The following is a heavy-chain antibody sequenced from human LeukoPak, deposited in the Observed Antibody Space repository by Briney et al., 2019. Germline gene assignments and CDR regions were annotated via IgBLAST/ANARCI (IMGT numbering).Heavy chain of an antibody. CDR2: ISGSGGST. CDR3: ARGLGAMDV. J-gene: IGHJ6*03. Sequence: GGSLRLSCAASGFTFRNLGMTWVRQTPGKGLEWVSGISGSGGSTTYADSVKGRFTTSRDNSKNTLFLQMNSLRVEDTAIFYCARGLGAMDVWGKGTTVIVSS. V-gene: IGHV3-23*01. CDR1: GFTFRNLG. D-gene: IGHD3-10*01.